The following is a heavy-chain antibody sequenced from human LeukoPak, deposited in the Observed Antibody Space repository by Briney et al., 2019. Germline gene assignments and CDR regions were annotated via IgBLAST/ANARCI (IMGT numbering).Heavy chain of an antibody. D-gene: IGHD3-10*01. V-gene: IGHV4-59*01. CDR2: ISYTGST. CDR1: GGSISPYF. J-gene: IGHJ5*02. CDR3: ARDDYRGVTNFDP. Sequence: SETLSLTCTVSGGSISPYFWSWMRQTPGKGLEWIGYISYTGSTNYNLALKSRVTISVDTSKNQFSLQLTSVTAADTAVYYCARDDYRGVTNFDPWGQGTLVTVSS.